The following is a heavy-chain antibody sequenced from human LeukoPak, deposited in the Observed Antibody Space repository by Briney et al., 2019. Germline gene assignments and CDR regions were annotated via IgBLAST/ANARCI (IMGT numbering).Heavy chain of an antibody. V-gene: IGHV4-34*01. CDR2: INHSGST. J-gene: IGHJ4*02. Sequence: SETLSLTCAVYGGSFSGYYWSWIRQPPGKGLEWIGEINHSGSTNYNPSLKSRVTISVDTSKNQFSLKLSPVTAADTAVYYCARGRGSSGWPFDYWGQGTLVTVSS. D-gene: IGHD6-19*01. CDR1: GGSFSGYY. CDR3: ARGRGSSGWPFDY.